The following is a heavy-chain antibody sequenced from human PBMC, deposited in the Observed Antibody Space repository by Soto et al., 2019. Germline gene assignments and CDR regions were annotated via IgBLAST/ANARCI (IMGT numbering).Heavy chain of an antibody. CDR1: GFAFSDYY. D-gene: IGHD3-16*01. CDR2: LSNSGTYT. J-gene: IGHJ4*02. CDR3: ARDQYVFDY. Sequence: VQLVQSGGGLVKPGGSLTLSCAASGFAFSDYYMTWIRQAPGKGLEWISSLSNSGTYTNYADSVKCRFITSRDNAKNSLFLHVNGMSAEDTAVYFCARDQYVFDYWGQGALVTVSS. V-gene: IGHV3-11*05.